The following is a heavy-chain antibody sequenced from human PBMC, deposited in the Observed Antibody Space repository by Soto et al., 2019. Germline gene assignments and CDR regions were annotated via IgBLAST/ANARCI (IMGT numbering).Heavy chain of an antibody. CDR2: ISYDGSNK. J-gene: IGHJ4*02. Sequence: GGSLRLSCAASGFTFSSYGMHWVRQAPGKGLEWVAVISYDGSNKYYADSVKGRFTISGDNSKNTLYLQMNSLRAEDTAVYYCAKDGVVADDFWSGYSYLDDWGQGTLVTVAS. V-gene: IGHV3-30*18. CDR1: GFTFSSYG. CDR3: AKDGVVADDFWSGYSYLDD. D-gene: IGHD3-3*01.